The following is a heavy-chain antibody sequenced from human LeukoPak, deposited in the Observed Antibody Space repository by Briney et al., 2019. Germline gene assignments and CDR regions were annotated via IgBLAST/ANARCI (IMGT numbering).Heavy chain of an antibody. J-gene: IGHJ4*02. CDR2: ISWNSGSI. D-gene: IGHD3-10*02. CDR3: AKHLGGNYFDRPFDY. V-gene: IGHV3-9*01. CDR1: GFTFDDYA. Sequence: PGGSLRLSCAASGFTFDDYAMHWVRQAPGKGLEWVSGISWNSGSIGYADSVKGRFTISRDNAKNSLYLQMNSLRAEDTAVYYCAKHLGGNYFDRPFDYWGQGTLVTVSS.